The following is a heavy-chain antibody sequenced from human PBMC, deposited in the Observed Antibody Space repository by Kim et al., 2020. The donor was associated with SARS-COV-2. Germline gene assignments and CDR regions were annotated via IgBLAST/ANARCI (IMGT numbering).Heavy chain of an antibody. D-gene: IGHD5-12*01. CDR1: GFTFSSYG. V-gene: IGHV3-33*01. J-gene: IGHJ6*02. CDR3: ARDGGYDYYYYYGMDV. Sequence: GGSLRLSCAASGFTFSSYGMHWVRQAPGKGLEWVAVIWYDGSNKYYADSVKGRFTISRDNSKNTLYLQMNSLRAEDTAVYYCARDGGYDYYYYYGMDVWGQGTTVTVSS. CDR2: IWYDGSNK.